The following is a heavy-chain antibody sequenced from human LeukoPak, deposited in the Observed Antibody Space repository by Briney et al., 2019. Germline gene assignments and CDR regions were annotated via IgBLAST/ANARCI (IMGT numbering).Heavy chain of an antibody. D-gene: IGHD3-16*01. CDR3: ATAFGGLPPFDP. CDR1: GYTFTDYY. Sequence: GASVKVPCKASGYTFTDYYMHWVQQAPGKGLEWMGRVDPEDGETRYAEKFQGRVAITADTSTDTAYMEMSSLRSEDTAVYYCATAFGGLPPFDPWGQGTLVTVSS. J-gene: IGHJ5*02. CDR2: VDPEDGET. V-gene: IGHV1-69-2*01.